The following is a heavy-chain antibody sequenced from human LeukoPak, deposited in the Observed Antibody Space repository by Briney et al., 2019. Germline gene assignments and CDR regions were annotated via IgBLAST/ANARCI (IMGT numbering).Heavy chain of an antibody. CDR3: TRDYVWFGLDY. J-gene: IGHJ4*02. Sequence: GGSLRLSCAASGFTFSSYWMHWVRQAPGKGLVWVSCIKGDGSSANYADPVKGRFTISRDNAKNTLYLQMNSLRAEDTAVYYCTRDYVWFGLDYGGQGTLVTVSS. CDR1: GFTFSSYW. V-gene: IGHV3-74*01. D-gene: IGHD3-16*01. CDR2: IKGDGSSA.